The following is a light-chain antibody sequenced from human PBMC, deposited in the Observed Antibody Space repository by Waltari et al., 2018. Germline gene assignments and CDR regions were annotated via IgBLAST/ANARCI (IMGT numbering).Light chain of an antibody. J-gene: IGLJ3*02. CDR3: LIYMGSGIWV. Sequence: TLTCALSSGSVSSTSYVSWYQQTPGQAPRTLVYKASARSSGVPDRFSGSILGNKAALTITGAQAEDDSDYYCLIYMGSGIWVFGGGTKLTVL. CDR1: SGSVSSTSY. V-gene: IGLV8-61*01. CDR2: KAS.